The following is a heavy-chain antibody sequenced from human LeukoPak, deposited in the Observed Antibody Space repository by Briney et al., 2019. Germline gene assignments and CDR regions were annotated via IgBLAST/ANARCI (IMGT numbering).Heavy chain of an antibody. V-gene: IGHV1-18*01. CDR3: ARVGQVVPAAIPSDY. Sequence: ASVKVSCKASGYTFTSYGISWVRQAPGQGLEWMGWISAYNGNTNYAQKPQGRVTMTTDTSTSTAYMELRSLRSDDTAVYYCARVGQVVPAAIPSDYWGQGTLVTVSS. CDR2: ISAYNGNT. CDR1: GYTFTSYG. D-gene: IGHD2-2*01. J-gene: IGHJ4*02.